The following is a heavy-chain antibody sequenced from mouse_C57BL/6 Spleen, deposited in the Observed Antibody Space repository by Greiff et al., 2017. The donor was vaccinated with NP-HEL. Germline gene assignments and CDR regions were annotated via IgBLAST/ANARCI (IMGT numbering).Heavy chain of an antibody. CDR2: IDPSDSYT. V-gene: IGHV1-50*01. CDR3: ARRPGAMDY. CDR1: GYTFTSYW. Sequence: QVHVKQPGAELVKPGASVKLSCKASGYTFTSYWMQWVKQRPGQGLEWIGEIDPSDSYTNYNQKFKGKATLTVDTSSSTAYMQLSSLTSEDSAVYYCARRPGAMDYWGQGTSVTVSS. J-gene: IGHJ4*01.